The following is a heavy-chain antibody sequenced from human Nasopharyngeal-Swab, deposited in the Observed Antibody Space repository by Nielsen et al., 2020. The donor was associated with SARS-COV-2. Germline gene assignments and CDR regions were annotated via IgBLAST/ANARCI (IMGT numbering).Heavy chain of an antibody. D-gene: IGHD3-16*02. J-gene: IGHJ6*02. CDR2: INFSGST. Sequence: GSLRLSCTVSNGSINSYYWSWIRQPPGKGLEWIWYINFSGSTSYNPSLKSRATMSVDTSKNQFSLNLTSVTAADTAVYYCARVALGSYLRGRGMDVWGQGTTVTVSS. CDR1: NGSINSYY. CDR3: ARVALGSYLRGRGMDV. V-gene: IGHV4-59*13.